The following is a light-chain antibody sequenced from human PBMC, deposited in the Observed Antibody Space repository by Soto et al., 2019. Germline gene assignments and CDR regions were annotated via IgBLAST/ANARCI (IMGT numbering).Light chain of an antibody. CDR1: SSDVGGYNY. Sequence: QSVLTQPASVSGSPGQSITISCTGTSSDVGGYNYVSWYQQLPGKAPKLMIYEVSNRPSGVSNRFSGSKSGNTASLTISGLQAEDEAAYYCSSYTSSNTWVFGGGTKLTVL. V-gene: IGLV2-14*01. CDR3: SSYTSSNTWV. J-gene: IGLJ3*02. CDR2: EVS.